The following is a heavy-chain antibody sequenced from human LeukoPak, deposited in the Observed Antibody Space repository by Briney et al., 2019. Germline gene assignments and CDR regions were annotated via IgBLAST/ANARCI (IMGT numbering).Heavy chain of an antibody. CDR3: ARQYCDILTGYSYQLDY. J-gene: IGHJ4*02. D-gene: IGHD3-9*01. CDR1: GGSISSSGHY. Sequence: SETLSLTCTVSGGSISSSGHYWGWIRQPPGKGLEWIGSIYYSGSTYYNPSLRSRVTISVDTSKNQFSLKLNSVTAADTAVYYCARQYCDILTGYSYQLDYWGQGTLVTVSS. CDR2: IYYSGST. V-gene: IGHV4-39*01.